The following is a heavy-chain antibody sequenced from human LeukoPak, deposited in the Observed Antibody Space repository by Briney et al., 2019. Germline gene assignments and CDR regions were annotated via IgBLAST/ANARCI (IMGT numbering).Heavy chain of an antibody. CDR3: ARFYCSGGSCYRNWFDP. J-gene: IGHJ5*02. V-gene: IGHV4-59*01. D-gene: IGHD2-15*01. Sequence: TSETLSLTCTVSGGSISSYYWSWIRQPPGKGLEWIGYIYYSGNTNYNPSLKSRVTISVDTSRTQFSLKLTSVTAADTAVYYCARFYCSGGSCYRNWFDPWGQGTLVTV. CDR1: GGSISSYY. CDR2: IYYSGNT.